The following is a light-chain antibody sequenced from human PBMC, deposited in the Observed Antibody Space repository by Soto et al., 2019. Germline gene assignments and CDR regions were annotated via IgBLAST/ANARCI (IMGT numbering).Light chain of an antibody. CDR2: GVS. V-gene: IGKV3-15*01. Sequence: EIVMMQSPATLSVSPGESVTLSCRASQLFSSNLAWYQHKPGQAPRLLIYGVSTRDTGVPDRFSGSASGTEFTLTISSLQSEDFAVYYGQQYNNWPPWTFGQGTKVDI. CDR1: QLFSSN. J-gene: IGKJ1*01. CDR3: QQYNNWPPWT.